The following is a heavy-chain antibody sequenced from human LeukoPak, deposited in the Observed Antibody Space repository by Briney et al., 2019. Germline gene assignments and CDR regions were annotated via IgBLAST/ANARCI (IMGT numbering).Heavy chain of an antibody. J-gene: IGHJ4*02. V-gene: IGHV3-66*01. D-gene: IGHD4-23*01. CDR3: ARRPDYGGTPTFDH. CDR2: LYSDGST. Sequence: GGSLRLSCAASGVTVSSNYMSWVRQAPGKGLEWVSVLYSDGSTYYADSVKGGFTISRDNSKNTLYLQMNSLRAEDTAVYFCARRPDYGGTPTFDHWGQGTLVTVSS. CDR1: GVTVSSNY.